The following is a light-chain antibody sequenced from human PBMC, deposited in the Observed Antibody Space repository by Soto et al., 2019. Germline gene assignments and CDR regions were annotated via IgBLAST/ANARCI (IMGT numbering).Light chain of an antibody. CDR3: QHYNNRPLT. V-gene: IGKV3-15*01. J-gene: IGKJ1*01. Sequence: EIVMTQSPATLSVSPGERATLSCRASQSVSSNLAWYQQKPCQAPRLLIYLASTRATGIPARFRGSLSGTEFTLTISSLQSEDFDVSYCQHYNNRPLTFGEGTKVEI. CDR1: QSVSSN. CDR2: LAS.